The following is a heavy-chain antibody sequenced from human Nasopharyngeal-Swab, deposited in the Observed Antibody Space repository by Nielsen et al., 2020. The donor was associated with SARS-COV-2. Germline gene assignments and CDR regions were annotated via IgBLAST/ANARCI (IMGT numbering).Heavy chain of an antibody. Sequence: GGSLRLSCAASGFTFSSYEMNWVRQAPGKGLEWVSYISSSGSTIYYADSVKGRFTISRDNAKNSLYLQMNSLRAEDTAVYYCARCPPYDYGDYEDYWGQGTLVTVSS. CDR1: GFTFSSYE. CDR3: ARCPPYDYGDYEDY. V-gene: IGHV3-48*03. D-gene: IGHD4-17*01. J-gene: IGHJ4*02. CDR2: ISSSGSTI.